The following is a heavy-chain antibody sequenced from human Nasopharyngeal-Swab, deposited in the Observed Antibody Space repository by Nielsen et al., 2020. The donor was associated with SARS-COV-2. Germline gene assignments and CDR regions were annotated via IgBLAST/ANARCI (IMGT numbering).Heavy chain of an antibody. D-gene: IGHD3-22*01. Sequence: ASVKVSCKASGYTFTSYDINWVRQATGQGLGWMGWMNPNSGNTGYAQKFQGRVTMTRNTSISTAYMELSSLRSEDTAVYYCARDYLWSSGYVFDYWGQGTLVTVSS. CDR3: ARDYLWSSGYVFDY. CDR2: MNPNSGNT. J-gene: IGHJ4*02. CDR1: GYTFTSYD. V-gene: IGHV1-8*01.